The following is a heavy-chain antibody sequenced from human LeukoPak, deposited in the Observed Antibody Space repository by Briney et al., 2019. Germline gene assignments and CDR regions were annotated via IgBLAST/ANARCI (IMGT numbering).Heavy chain of an antibody. V-gene: IGHV3-21*01. CDR3: ARDGGDYDILTGHSPDYFFDY. J-gene: IGHJ4*02. Sequence: PGGSLRLSCAASGFTFSSYSMNWVRQAPGKGLEWVSSISSSSSYIYYADSVKGRFTISRDNAKNSLYLQMNSLRAEDTAVYYCARDGGDYDILTGHSPDYFFDYWGQGTLVTVSS. D-gene: IGHD3-9*01. CDR1: GFTFSSYS. CDR2: ISSSSSYI.